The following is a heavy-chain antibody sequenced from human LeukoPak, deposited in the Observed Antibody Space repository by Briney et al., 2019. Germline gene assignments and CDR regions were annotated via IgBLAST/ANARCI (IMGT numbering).Heavy chain of an antibody. V-gene: IGHV3-53*01. CDR3: AKEEFDY. CDR2: IYSGGPT. CDR1: GFTVSLYY. Sequence: GGSLRLSCAASGFTVSLYYMTWVRQAPGKGLEWVSVIYSGGPTYYADSVKGRFTISRDNSKNTLYLQMNSLRAEDTAVYYCAKEEFDYWGQGTLVTVSS. J-gene: IGHJ4*02.